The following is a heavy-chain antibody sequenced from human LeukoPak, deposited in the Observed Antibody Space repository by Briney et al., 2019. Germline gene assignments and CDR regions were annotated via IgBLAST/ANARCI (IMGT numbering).Heavy chain of an antibody. D-gene: IGHD6-19*01. Sequence: KPSETLSLTCTVSGRSISSYYWSWIRQPPGKGLEWIGYIYYSGSTNYNPSLKSRVTISVDTSKNQFSLKLSSVTAADMAVYYCARLKQAGPLWDWGQGTLVTVSS. CDR2: IYYSGST. CDR3: ARLKQAGPLWD. CDR1: GRSISSYY. J-gene: IGHJ4*02. V-gene: IGHV4-59*08.